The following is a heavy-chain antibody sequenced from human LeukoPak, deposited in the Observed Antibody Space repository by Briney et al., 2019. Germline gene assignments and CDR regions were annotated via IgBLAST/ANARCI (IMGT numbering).Heavy chain of an antibody. J-gene: IGHJ4*02. CDR1: GFTFSSYS. CDR3: ARDGGSAIPFDY. V-gene: IGHV3-21*01. CDR2: ISSSSSYI. Sequence: GGSLRLSCAASGFTFSSYSMNWVRQAPGKGLEWVSSISSSSSYIYYADSVKGRFTISRDNAKNSLYLQMNSLRAEDTAVYYCARDGGSAIPFDYWGQGTLVTVSS.